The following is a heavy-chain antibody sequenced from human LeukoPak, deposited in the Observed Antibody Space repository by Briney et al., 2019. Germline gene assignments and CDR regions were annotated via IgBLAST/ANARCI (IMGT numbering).Heavy chain of an antibody. D-gene: IGHD3-22*01. CDR3: ASHPNYYDSSGYYYFDY. CDR1: GGTFSSYA. Sequence: ASVKVSCKASGGTFSSYAISWVRQAPGQGLEWMGRIIPIFGTANYAQKFQGRVTITTDESTSTAYMELSSLRSEDTAVYYCASHPNYYDSSGYYYFDYWGQGTLVTVSS. J-gene: IGHJ4*02. V-gene: IGHV1-69*05. CDR2: IIPIFGTA.